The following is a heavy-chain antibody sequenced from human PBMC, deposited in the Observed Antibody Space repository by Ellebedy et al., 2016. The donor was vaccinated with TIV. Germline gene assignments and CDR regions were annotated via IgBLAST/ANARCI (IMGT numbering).Heavy chain of an antibody. CDR3: ARDRPPSFLKVGLDDGFDI. Sequence: PGGSLRLSCTASQFTFSSYVMHWVRQAPGKGLVWMANIWPDGSKKYYGESVKGRFTISRDNSKNTLYLQMNSLRAEDTAVYYCARDRPPSFLKVGLDDGFDIWGQGTMVTVSS. CDR2: IWPDGSKK. CDR1: QFTFSSYV. J-gene: IGHJ3*02. D-gene: IGHD1-26*01. V-gene: IGHV3-33*01.